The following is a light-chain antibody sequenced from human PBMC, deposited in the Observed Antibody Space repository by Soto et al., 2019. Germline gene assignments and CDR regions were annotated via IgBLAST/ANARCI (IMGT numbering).Light chain of an antibody. J-gene: IGKJ1*01. V-gene: IGKV3-11*01. Sequence: EIVLTQSPATLSLSPGERATLACGASQSVSSYLAWYQQKPGQAPRLLIYAASTRATGIPARFRGSGSGTDFTLTISSLEPEDCAVYYCQQRSNWPWTFGQGTKVEIK. CDR1: QSVSSY. CDR3: QQRSNWPWT. CDR2: AAS.